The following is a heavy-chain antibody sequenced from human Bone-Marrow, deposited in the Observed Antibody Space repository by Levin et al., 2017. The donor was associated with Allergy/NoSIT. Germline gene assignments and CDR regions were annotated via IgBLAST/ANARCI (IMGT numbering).Heavy chain of an antibody. CDR1: GFTFSSYG. D-gene: IGHD1-26*01. V-gene: IGHV3-33*01. J-gene: IGHJ4*02. CDR3: ARVGETIVGALDY. Sequence: SGGSLRLSCAASGFTFSSYGMHWVRQAPGKGLEWVAVIWYDGSNKYYADSVKGRFTISRDNSKNTLYLQMNSLRAEDTAVYYCARVGETIVGALDYWGQGTLVTVSS. CDR2: IWYDGSNK.